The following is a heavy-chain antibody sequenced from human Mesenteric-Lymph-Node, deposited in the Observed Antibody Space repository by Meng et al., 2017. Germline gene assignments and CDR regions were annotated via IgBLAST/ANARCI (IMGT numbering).Heavy chain of an antibody. Sequence: SETLSLTCTVSGDSVSSGGYYWSWIRQPPGKGLEWIGNIYHTGSTYYNPSLKSRVTISVDTSKNQFSLRLSSVTAADTAVYYCARGGSYYYFDYWGQGTLVTVSS. J-gene: IGHJ4*02. CDR3: ARGGSYYYFDY. CDR1: GDSVSSGGYY. V-gene: IGHV4-39*07. CDR2: IYHTGST. D-gene: IGHD1-26*01.